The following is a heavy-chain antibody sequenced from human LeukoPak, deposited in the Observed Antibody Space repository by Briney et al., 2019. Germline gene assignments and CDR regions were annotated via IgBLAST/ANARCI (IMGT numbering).Heavy chain of an antibody. J-gene: IGHJ5*02. V-gene: IGHV3-11*01. CDR1: GFTFSDYY. D-gene: IGHD2-21*01. CDR3: ARGDCYDASWFDP. CDR2: ISSSGSTI. Sequence: MSGGSLRLSCAASGFTFSDYYMSWIRQAPGKGLEWVSYISSSGSTIYYADSVKGRFTISRDNAKNSLYLQMNSLRAEDTAVYYCARGDCYDASWFDPWGQGTLVTVSS.